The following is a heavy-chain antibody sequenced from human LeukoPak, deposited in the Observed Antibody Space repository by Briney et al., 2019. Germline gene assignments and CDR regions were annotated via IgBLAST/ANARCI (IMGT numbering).Heavy chain of an antibody. Sequence: TXXWXXXVXXMPGXGLEWMGIIYPGDSDTRYSPSFQGQVTISADKSISTAYLQWSSLKASDTAMYYCARQYGSSWTLPFDYWGQGTLVTVSS. CDR2: IYPGDSDT. CDR1: TXXW. J-gene: IGHJ4*02. D-gene: IGHD6-13*01. CDR3: ARQYGSSWTLPFDY. V-gene: IGHV5-51*01.